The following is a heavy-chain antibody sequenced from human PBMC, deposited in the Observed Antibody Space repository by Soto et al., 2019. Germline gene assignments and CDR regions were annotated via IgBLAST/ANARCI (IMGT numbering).Heavy chain of an antibody. D-gene: IGHD6-13*01. Sequence: PSETLPLTCTVSGGSISSYYWRWIRQPAGKGLEWIGRIYTSGSTNYNPSLKSRVTMSVDTSKNQFSLKLSSVTAADTAVYYCARDLLYSSSWYDYCYLGMDVWGDGTTVTVS. CDR2: IYTSGST. CDR1: GGSISSYY. J-gene: IGHJ6*02. V-gene: IGHV4-4*07. CDR3: ARDLLYSSSWYDYCYLGMDV.